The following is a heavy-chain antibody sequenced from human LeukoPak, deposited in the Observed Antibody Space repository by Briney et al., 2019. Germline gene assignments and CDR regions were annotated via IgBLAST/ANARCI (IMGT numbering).Heavy chain of an antibody. D-gene: IGHD3-22*01. CDR1: GFTFSSYG. Sequence: PGGSLRLSCAASGFTFSSYGMSWVRQAPGKGLEWVSAISGSGGSTYYADSVKGRFTISRDNSKNTLYLQMNSLRAEDTAVHYCAKDPWSYDSSGYGAGDYWGQGTLVTVSS. CDR2: ISGSGGST. CDR3: AKDPWSYDSSGYGAGDY. J-gene: IGHJ4*02. V-gene: IGHV3-23*01.